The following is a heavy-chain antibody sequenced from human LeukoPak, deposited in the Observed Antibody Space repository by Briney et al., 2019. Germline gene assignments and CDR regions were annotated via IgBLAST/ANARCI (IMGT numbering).Heavy chain of an antibody. CDR1: GYTFISYA. CDR2: INVGNDNT. Sequence: ASVKVSCKASGYTFISYAMHWVRQAPGQNLDWLGWINVGNDNTKYSQEFQGRVTITRDTSASTVYMELSSLRSEDMAVYFCARTRQYSSLWGFDYWGQGTLVTVSS. V-gene: IGHV1-3*03. D-gene: IGHD6-19*01. CDR3: ARTRQYSSLWGFDY. J-gene: IGHJ4*02.